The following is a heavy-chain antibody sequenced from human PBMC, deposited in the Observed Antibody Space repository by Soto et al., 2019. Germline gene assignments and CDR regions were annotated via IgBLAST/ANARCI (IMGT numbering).Heavy chain of an antibody. D-gene: IGHD3-10*01. V-gene: IGHV1-46*01. CDR2: INPSGGST. CDR1: GYTFTSYY. CDR3: ACTPSRGGYYYGMDV. J-gene: IGHJ6*02. Sequence: ASVKVSCKASGYTFTSYYMHWVRQAPGQGLEWMGIINPSGGSTSYAQKFQGRVTMTRDTSASTAYMELSSLRSEDTAVYYCACTPSRGGYYYGMDVWGQGTTVTVSS.